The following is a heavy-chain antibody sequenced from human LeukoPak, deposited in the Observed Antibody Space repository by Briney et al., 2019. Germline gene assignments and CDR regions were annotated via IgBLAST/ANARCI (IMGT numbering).Heavy chain of an antibody. J-gene: IGHJ4*02. D-gene: IGHD3-10*01. V-gene: IGHV3-53*01. CDR1: GFTVSSNY. CDR2: IYSGGST. CDR3: ARVGGVRGIPTHIDY. Sequence: PGGSLRLSCAASGFTVSSNYMSWVRQAPGKGLEWVSIIYSGGSTYYADSVKGRFTISRDNAKNSLYLQMNSLRAEDTAVYYCARVGGVRGIPTHIDYWGQGTLVTVSS.